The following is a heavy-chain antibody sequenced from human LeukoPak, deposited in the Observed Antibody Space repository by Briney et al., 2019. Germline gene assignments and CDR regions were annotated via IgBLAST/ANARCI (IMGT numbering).Heavy chain of an antibody. V-gene: IGHV1-2*02. CDR3: ARSYKGVVELDY. CDR1: GYTFTGYY. Sequence: GASVKVSCKASGYTFTGYYMHWVRQAPGRGLEWMGWINPNSGGTNYAQKFQGRVTMTRDTSISTAYMELSRLRSDDTAVYYCARSYKGVVELDYWGQGTLVTVSS. J-gene: IGHJ4*02. CDR2: INPNSGGT. D-gene: IGHD3-22*01.